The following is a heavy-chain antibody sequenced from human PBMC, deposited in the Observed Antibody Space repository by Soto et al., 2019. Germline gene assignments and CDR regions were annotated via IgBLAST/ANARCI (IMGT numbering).Heavy chain of an antibody. J-gene: IGHJ6*02. CDR2: IYYSGST. Sequence: ETLSLTCTVSGGSISSSSYYWGWIRQPPGKGLEWIGSIYYSGSTYYNPSLKSRVTISVDTSKNQFSLKLSSVTAADTAVYYCARNFGVVSYYYYYGMDVWGQGTTVTVSS. CDR3: ARNFGVVSYYYYYGMDV. CDR1: GGSISSSSYY. V-gene: IGHV4-39*01. D-gene: IGHD3-3*01.